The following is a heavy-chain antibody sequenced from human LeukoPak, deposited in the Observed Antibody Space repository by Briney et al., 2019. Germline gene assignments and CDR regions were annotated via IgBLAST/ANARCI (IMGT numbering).Heavy chain of an antibody. J-gene: IGHJ4*02. D-gene: IGHD6-19*01. CDR1: GGSISSYY. V-gene: IGHV4-4*07. CDR3: ARDGYSSGWYYFDY. CDR2: IYTSGST. Sequence: PSETLSLTCTVSGGSISSYYWSWIRQPAGKGLEWIGRIYTSGSTNYNPSLKSRVTMSVDTSKNQFSLKLSSVTAADTAVYYCARDGYSSGWYYFDYWGQGTLVTVSS.